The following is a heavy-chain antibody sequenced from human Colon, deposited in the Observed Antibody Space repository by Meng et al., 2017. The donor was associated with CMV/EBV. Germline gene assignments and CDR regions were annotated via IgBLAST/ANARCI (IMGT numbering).Heavy chain of an antibody. V-gene: IGHV3-7*01. D-gene: IGHD2-8*01. CDR2: TNEDGSDK. Sequence: GESLKISCAFSGISFKSYAMSWVRRAPGKGLEWVAKTNEDGSDKYYVDSVKGRFTIFRDNAKNSVYLQMNSLRAEDTAVYYCASTGPLYGLYFCYWGQGTLVTVSS. CDR1: GISFKSYA. J-gene: IGHJ4*02. CDR3: ASTGPLYGLYFCY.